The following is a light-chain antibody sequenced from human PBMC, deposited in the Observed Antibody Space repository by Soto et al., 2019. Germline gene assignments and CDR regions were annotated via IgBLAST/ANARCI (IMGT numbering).Light chain of an antibody. CDR2: DYN. Sequence: QSVLTQPPSVSGAPGHRVTISFAGSSSNIGANYAVHWYQQLPGTAPKLLIYDYNKRPSGVPDRFSGSKSGTSASLAISGLQAEDEADYYCQSYDSSLTGWVFGTGTKVTVL. V-gene: IGLV1-40*01. CDR1: SSNIGANYA. J-gene: IGLJ1*01. CDR3: QSYDSSLTGWV.